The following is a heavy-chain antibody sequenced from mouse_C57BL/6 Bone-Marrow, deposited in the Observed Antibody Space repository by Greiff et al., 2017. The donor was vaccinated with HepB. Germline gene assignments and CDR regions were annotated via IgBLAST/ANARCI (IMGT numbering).Heavy chain of an antibody. Sequence: VQLQQPGAELVMPGASVKLSCKASGYTFTSYWMHWVKQRPGQGFEWIGEIDPSDSYPNYNQKFKGTSTLTVDKSSSPAYMQLSSLTSEDSGVYYCARGGTVVARNFDYWGQGTTLTVSS. V-gene: IGHV1-69*01. D-gene: IGHD1-1*01. CDR3: ARGGTVVARNFDY. J-gene: IGHJ2*01. CDR2: IDPSDSYP. CDR1: GYTFTSYW.